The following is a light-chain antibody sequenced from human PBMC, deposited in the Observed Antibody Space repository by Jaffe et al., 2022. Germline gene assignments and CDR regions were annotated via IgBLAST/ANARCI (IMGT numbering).Light chain of an antibody. V-gene: IGKV1-9*01. Sequence: DIQLTQSPSFLSASVGDRVTITCRASQDISGYLAWYQQKPGKAPKLLIYAASTLQSGVPSRFSGSTSGTEFSLTISSLQPEDFATFYCQQLNSYPITFGQGTRLEIK. CDR2: AAS. CDR3: QQLNSYPIT. J-gene: IGKJ5*01. CDR1: QDISGY.